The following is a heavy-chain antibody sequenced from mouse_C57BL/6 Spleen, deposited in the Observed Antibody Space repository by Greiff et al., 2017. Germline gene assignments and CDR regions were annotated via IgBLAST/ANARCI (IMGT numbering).Heavy chain of an antibody. CDR1: GYTFTDYY. J-gene: IGHJ2*01. CDR3: ARLRDYYGSEGYYFDY. Sequence: VQLQQSGPELVKPGASVKISCKASGYTFTDYYMNWVKQSHGKSLEWIGDINPNNGGTSYNQKFKGKATLTVDKSSSTAYMELRSLTSEDSAVYYCARLRDYYGSEGYYFDYWGQGTTLTVSS. CDR2: INPNNGGT. D-gene: IGHD1-1*01. V-gene: IGHV1-26*01.